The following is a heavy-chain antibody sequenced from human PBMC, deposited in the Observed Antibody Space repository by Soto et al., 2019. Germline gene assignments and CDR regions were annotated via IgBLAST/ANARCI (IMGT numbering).Heavy chain of an antibody. CDR3: ARAGSRGPNWYFDL. J-gene: IGHJ2*01. Sequence: EVPLVESGGGLVQPGGSLRLSCAASGFTFSSYDMHWVRQATGKGLEWVSAIGTAGDTYYPGSVKGRFTISRENAKNSLYLQMNSLRAGDTAVYYCARAGSRGPNWYFDLWGRGTLVTVSS. V-gene: IGHV3-13*01. CDR1: GFTFSSYD. D-gene: IGHD3-10*01. CDR2: IGTAGDT.